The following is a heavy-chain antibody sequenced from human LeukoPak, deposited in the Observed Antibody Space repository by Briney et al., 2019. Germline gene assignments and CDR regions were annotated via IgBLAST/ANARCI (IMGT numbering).Heavy chain of an antibody. CDR3: AKRGVVIRVILVGFHKEAYYFDS. CDR1: GFTFSNYA. CDR2: VSDKGDAT. D-gene: IGHD3-22*01. V-gene: IGHV3-23*01. J-gene: IGHJ4*02. Sequence: GGSLRLSCAASGFTFSNYAMSWVRRAPGKGLEWFSTVSDKGDATAHADSVKGRFTISRDNPKNTLYLQMNSLGAEDTAVYFCAKRGVVIRVILVGFHKEAYYFDSWGQGALVTVSS.